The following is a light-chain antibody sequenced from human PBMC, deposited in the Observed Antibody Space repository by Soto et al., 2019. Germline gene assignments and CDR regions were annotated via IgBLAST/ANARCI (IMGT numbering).Light chain of an antibody. CDR3: QQLNNYTRT. Sequence: DIQMTQSPSTLSGSVGSRLTITCRASQGISSYLAWYQQKQGKAPKLLISTASTLQSGVPSRFSGSGSGTEGTLTISSLKTEDGSTYYGQQLNNYTRTFGQGTKVDIK. V-gene: IGKV1-9*01. CDR1: QGISSY. CDR2: TAS. J-gene: IGKJ1*01.